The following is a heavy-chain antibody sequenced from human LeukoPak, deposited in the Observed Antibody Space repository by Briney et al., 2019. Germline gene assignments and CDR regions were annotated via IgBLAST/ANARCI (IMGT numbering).Heavy chain of an antibody. D-gene: IGHD7-27*01. CDR3: ARGGRLGIDY. J-gene: IGHJ4*02. CDR2: IYPADSDI. Sequence: GESLKISCKGSGYSFTNSWIGWVRLMPGKGLEWMGIIYPADSDIRYSPSFQGQVTISADKSINTAYLQWSSLKASDTAMYYCARGGRLGIDYWGQGTLVTVSS. V-gene: IGHV5-51*01. CDR1: GYSFTNSW.